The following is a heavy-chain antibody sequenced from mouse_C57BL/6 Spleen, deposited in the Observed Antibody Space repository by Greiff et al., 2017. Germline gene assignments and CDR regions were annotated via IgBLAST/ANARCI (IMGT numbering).Heavy chain of an antibody. CDR3: ARGDGNYDWYAMDY. Sequence: VKLVESGAELARPGASVKLSCKASGYTFTSYGISWVKQRTGQGLEWIGEIYPRSGNTYYNEKFKGKASLTADKSSSTAYMELRSLNSEDSAVYFWARGDGNYDWYAMDYWGQGTSVTVSS. CDR2: IYPRSGNT. V-gene: IGHV1-81*01. J-gene: IGHJ4*01. D-gene: IGHD2-1*01. CDR1: GYTFTSYG.